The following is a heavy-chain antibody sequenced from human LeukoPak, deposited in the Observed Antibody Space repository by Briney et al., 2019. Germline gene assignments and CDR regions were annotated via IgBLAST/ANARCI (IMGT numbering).Heavy chain of an antibody. V-gene: IGHV1-2*04. CDR2: INPNSGGT. D-gene: IGHD2-15*01. J-gene: IGHJ3*02. Sequence: ASVTVSCTASGYTFTGYYMHWVRQAPGPGLEWMGWINPNSGGTNYAQKFQGWVTMTRDTSISTAYMELSRLRSDDTAVYYCAREHCSGGSCYRDAFDIWGQGTMVTVSS. CDR3: AREHCSGGSCYRDAFDI. CDR1: GYTFTGYY.